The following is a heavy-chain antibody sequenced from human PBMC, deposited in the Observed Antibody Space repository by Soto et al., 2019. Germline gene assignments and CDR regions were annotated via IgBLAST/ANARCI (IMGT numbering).Heavy chain of an antibody. CDR3: ARRGDGYKDFDY. CDR1: GFTFSSYW. Sequence: LRLSCAASGFTFSSYWMHWVRQAPGKGLVWVSLINSDGSSTSYADSVKGRFTISRDNAKNTLYLQMNSLRAEDTAVYYCARRGDGYKDFDYWGQGTLVTVS. D-gene: IGHD5-12*01. J-gene: IGHJ4*02. V-gene: IGHV3-74*01. CDR2: INSDGSST.